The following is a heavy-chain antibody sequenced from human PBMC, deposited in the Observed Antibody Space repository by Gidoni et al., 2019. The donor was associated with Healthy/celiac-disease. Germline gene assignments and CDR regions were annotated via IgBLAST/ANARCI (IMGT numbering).Heavy chain of an antibody. J-gene: IGHJ3*02. CDR1: GFTFSRYA. D-gene: IGHD3-10*01. CDR2: ISGRGGST. V-gene: IGHV3-23*01. CDR3: AKGLYGSGSYSVRAFDI. Sequence: EVQLLESGGGLVQPGGSLRLSCSASGFTFSRYAMRGVRQAPGKGLEWVSAISGRGGSTYYADSVKGRFTISRDNSKNTLYLQMNSLRAEDTAVYYCAKGLYGSGSYSVRAFDIWGQGTMVTVSS.